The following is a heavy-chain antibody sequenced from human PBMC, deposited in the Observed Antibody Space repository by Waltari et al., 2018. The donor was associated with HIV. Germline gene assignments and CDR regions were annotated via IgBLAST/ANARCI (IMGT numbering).Heavy chain of an antibody. J-gene: IGHJ4*02. CDR3: ARGGASGGFDL. CDR2: SDPGSGTA. CDR1: GTSFTSHA. D-gene: IGHD3-10*01. Sequence: QVQLVQSGTELKRPGDSVKSSCRASGTSFTSHAIHWIRQAPGQGFQYVGWSDPGSGTAKFSKSFQTKVSFSRDTSATTAFMEMRNLKYEDVALFYCARGGASGGFDLWGQGTLVIVSS. V-gene: IGHV1-3*02.